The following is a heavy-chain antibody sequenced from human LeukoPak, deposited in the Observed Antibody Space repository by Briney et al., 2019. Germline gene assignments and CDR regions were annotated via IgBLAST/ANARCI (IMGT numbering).Heavy chain of an antibody. CDR3: ARSPPAGYYYYYYMDV. CDR1: GGSFSGYY. CDR2: IYYSGST. Sequence: SETLSLTCAVYGGSFSGYYWSWIRQPPGKGLEWIGYIYYSGSTNYNPSLKSRVTISVDTSKNQFSLKLSSVTAADTAVYYCARSPPAGYYYYYYMDVWGKGTTVTVSS. J-gene: IGHJ6*03. V-gene: IGHV4-59*01. D-gene: IGHD6-25*01.